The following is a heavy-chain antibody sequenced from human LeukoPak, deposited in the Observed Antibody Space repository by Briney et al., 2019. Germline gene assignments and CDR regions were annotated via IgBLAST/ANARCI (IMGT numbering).Heavy chain of an antibody. J-gene: IGHJ2*01. Sequence: GESLKISCKGSGYTFTSFWISWVRQMPGKGLEWMGRIDPSDSYTSYSPSFQGHVSISTDKSISTAYLQWSSLRASDTAIYYCARTLTGEKLPWYFDLWGRGTLVTVSS. V-gene: IGHV5-10-1*01. CDR2: IDPSDSYT. CDR3: ARTLTGEKLPWYFDL. D-gene: IGHD7-27*01. CDR1: GYTFTSFW.